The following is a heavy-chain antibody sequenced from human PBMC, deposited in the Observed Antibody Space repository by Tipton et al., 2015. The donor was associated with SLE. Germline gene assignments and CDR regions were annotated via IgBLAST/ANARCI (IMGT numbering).Heavy chain of an antibody. V-gene: IGHV4-59*02. CDR1: GASVSSHY. CDR3: ARVDGDYGDAFDI. CDR2: ISDSGNT. J-gene: IGHJ3*02. Sequence: TLSLTCTVSGASVSSHYWSWIRQPPGKGLEWIGYISDSGNTIDNPSLKSRVTISVDTSKNQFSLKLSSVTAADTAVYYCARVDGDYGDAFDIWGQGTLVTVSS. D-gene: IGHD4-17*01.